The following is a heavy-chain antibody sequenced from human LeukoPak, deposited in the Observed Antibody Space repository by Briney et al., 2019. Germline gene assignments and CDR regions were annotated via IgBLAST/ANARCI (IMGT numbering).Heavy chain of an antibody. D-gene: IGHD3-10*01. V-gene: IGHV3-21*04. J-gene: IGHJ4*02. CDR1: GFTFSRYN. CDR2: ISKSRNYI. Sequence: RAGGSLRLSCAASGFTFSRYNMNWVRQAPGQGLEWVACISKSRNYIYYADSVKGRFTISRDDAKSSLYLQMDSLRVEDTALYYCAKASIGIWFGELKYYFDYWGQGTLVTVSS. CDR3: AKASIGIWFGELKYYFDY.